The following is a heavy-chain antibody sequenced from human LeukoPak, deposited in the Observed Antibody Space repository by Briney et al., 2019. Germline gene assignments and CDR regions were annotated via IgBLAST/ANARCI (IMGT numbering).Heavy chain of an antibody. V-gene: IGHV4-59*01. Sequence: PSETLSLTCTVSGGSISSYYWSWIRQPPGKGLEWIGYIYYSGSTNYNPSLKSRVTISVDTSKNQFSLKLSSVTAADTAVYYCARDNFGYYFDYWGQGTLVTVSS. CDR3: ARDNFGYYFDY. D-gene: IGHD3-10*01. CDR1: GGSISSYY. CDR2: IYYSGST. J-gene: IGHJ4*02.